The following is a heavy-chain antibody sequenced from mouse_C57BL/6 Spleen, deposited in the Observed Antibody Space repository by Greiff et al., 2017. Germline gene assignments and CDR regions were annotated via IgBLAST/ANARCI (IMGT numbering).Heavy chain of an antibody. V-gene: IGHV1-47*01. Sequence: VQLQQSGAELVKPGASVKMSCKASGYTFPTYPLEWMKQNHGKSLEWIGNFHPYNDDTKYNEKFKGKATLTVEKSSSTVYLELSRLTSDDSAVYYCARDYDYDEGFAYWGQGTLVTVSA. CDR3: ARDYDYDEGFAY. CDR1: GYTFPTYP. D-gene: IGHD2-4*01. J-gene: IGHJ3*01. CDR2: FHPYNDDT.